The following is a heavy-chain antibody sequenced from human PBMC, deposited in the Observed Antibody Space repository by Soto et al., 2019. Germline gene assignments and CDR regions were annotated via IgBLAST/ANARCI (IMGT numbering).Heavy chain of an antibody. CDR1: GYTFTSYA. CDR2: INAGNGNT. CDR3: ASDLSDIVVVPAAPGRLYSYYAMDV. V-gene: IGHV1-3*01. Sequence: ASVKVSCKASGYTFTSYAMHWVRQAPGQRLEWMGWINAGNGNTKYSQKFQGRVTITRDTSASTAYMELSSLRSEDTAVYYCASDLSDIVVVPAAPGRLYSYYAMDVWGQGTTVTVSS. J-gene: IGHJ6*02. D-gene: IGHD2-2*01.